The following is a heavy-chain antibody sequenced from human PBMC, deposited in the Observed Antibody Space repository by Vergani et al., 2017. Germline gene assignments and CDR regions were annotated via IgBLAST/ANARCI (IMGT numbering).Heavy chain of an antibody. CDR3: TRERGSCYVVDY. V-gene: IGHV3-74*01. Sequence: EVQLVESGGGLVQPGGSLRLSCAASGFTFSSYWMHWVRQPPGKGLVWVSRIKSDGSSTSYADSVKGRLTIFRDNAKSTLYLQMNSLVADDTAVYYCTRERGSCYVVDYWGQGTRVTVSS. D-gene: IGHD6-13*01. CDR1: GFTFSSYW. CDR2: IKSDGSST. J-gene: IGHJ4*02.